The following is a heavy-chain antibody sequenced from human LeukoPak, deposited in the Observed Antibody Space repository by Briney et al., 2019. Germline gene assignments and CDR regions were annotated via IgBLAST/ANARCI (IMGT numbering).Heavy chain of an antibody. CDR2: IIPIFGTA. D-gene: IGHD3-10*01. CDR3: ARDPGYYYGSGSHGSVFDY. J-gene: IGHJ4*02. Sequence: ASVKVSCKASGGTFSSYAISWVRQAPGQGLEWMGGIIPIFGTANYAQKFQGRVTITTDESTSTAYMELSSLRSEDTAVYYCARDPGYYYGSGSHGSVFDYWGQGTLVTVSS. CDR1: GGTFSSYA. V-gene: IGHV1-69*05.